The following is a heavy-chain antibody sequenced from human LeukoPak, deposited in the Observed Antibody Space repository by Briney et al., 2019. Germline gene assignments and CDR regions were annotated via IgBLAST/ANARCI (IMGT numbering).Heavy chain of an antibody. CDR2: INHSGST. D-gene: IGHD4-23*01. J-gene: IGHJ4*02. Sequence: SETLSLTCAVYGGSFSGYYWSWIRQPPGKGLEWIGEINHSGSTNYNPSLKSRVTISVDTSKNQFSLKLSSVTAADTAVYYCARESTTVVTYYFDYWGQGTLVTVSS. CDR3: ARESTTVVTYYFDY. CDR1: GGSFSGYY. V-gene: IGHV4-34*01.